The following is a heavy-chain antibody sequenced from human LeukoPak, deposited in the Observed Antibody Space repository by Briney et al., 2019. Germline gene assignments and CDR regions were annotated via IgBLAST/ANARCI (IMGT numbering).Heavy chain of an antibody. CDR3: ARAPVYSGTFFDY. CDR1: GGSISSGDYY. Sequence: SETLSLTCTVSGGSISSGDYYWSWIRQPPGKGLEWSAYIYYSGSTYYNPSLKSRVTISLDTSKNQFSLKLSSVTAADTAVYYCARAPVYSGTFFDYWGQGTLVTVSS. CDR2: IYYSGST. V-gene: IGHV4-30-4*01. J-gene: IGHJ4*02. D-gene: IGHD1-26*01.